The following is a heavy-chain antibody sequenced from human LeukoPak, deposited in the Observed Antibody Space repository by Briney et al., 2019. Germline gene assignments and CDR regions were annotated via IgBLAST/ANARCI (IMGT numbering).Heavy chain of an antibody. CDR2: ISSSGSTI. CDR1: GFTFSSYE. D-gene: IGHD3-16*01. J-gene: IGHJ1*01. V-gene: IGHV3-48*03. CDR3: ARDGGGVEGNYGPDYFQR. Sequence: GGSLRLSCAASGFTFSSYEMNWVRQAPGKGLEWVSYISSSGSTIYYADSMKGRFTVSRDNDKTSLYLQMNGLRAEDTAVYYCARDGGGVEGNYGPDYFQRWGQGTLVTVSS.